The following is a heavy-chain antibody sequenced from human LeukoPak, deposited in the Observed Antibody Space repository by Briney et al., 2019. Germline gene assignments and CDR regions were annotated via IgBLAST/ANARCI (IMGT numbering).Heavy chain of an antibody. Sequence: PSETLSLTCTLSGGSISSGCSYWGWLRQPAWRGLEWIGRIYISGSTNYNPSLKSRVTMSVDTSKNQFSLKLSSVTAADTAVYYCARDITMGATTGGFFDYWGQGTLVTVSS. V-gene: IGHV4-61*02. CDR2: IYISGST. CDR3: ARDITMGATTGGFFDY. J-gene: IGHJ4*02. CDR1: GGSISSGCSY. D-gene: IGHD1-26*01.